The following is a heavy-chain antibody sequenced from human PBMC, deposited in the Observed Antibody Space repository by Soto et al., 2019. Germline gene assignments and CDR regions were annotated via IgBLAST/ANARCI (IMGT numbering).Heavy chain of an antibody. D-gene: IGHD6-13*01. CDR1: GFTFSNYA. V-gene: IGHV3-23*01. CDR3: AKAGGAAGTVDYFDY. J-gene: IGHJ4*02. CDR2: ISGSVGST. Sequence: GSLRLSCAASGFTFSNYAINWVRQSPGKGLEWVSVISGSVGSTYYADSVKGRFTITRDNSKNTLYLQMNSLRAEDTAVYYCAKAGGAAGTVDYFDYWGQGTLVTV.